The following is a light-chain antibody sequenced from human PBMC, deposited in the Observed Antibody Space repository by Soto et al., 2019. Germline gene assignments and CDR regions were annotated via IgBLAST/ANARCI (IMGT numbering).Light chain of an antibody. V-gene: IGKV3-20*01. J-gene: IGKJ4*01. CDR2: GAS. CDR1: QSVTSSY. Sequence: VLTQSPGTLSLSPGERATLSCRASQSVTSSYLAWYQQKPGQAPRLLIYGASSRATGIPDRFSGSGSGTDFTLTISRLEPKDFAVYYCQQYGGSPPLTFGGGTTVEIK. CDR3: QQYGGSPPLT.